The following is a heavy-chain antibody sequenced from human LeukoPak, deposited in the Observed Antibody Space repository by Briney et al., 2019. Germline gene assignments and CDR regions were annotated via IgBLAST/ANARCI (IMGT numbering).Heavy chain of an antibody. CDR3: ARDKPGEGDY. V-gene: IGHV3-21*01. Sequence: GGSLRLSCAASGFTFSNAWMYWVRQAPGKGLEWVSSISSSSSYIYYADSVKGRFTISRDNAKNSLYLQMNSLRAEDTAVYYCARDKPGEGDYWGQGTLVTVSS. CDR1: GFTFSNAW. D-gene: IGHD7-27*01. J-gene: IGHJ4*02. CDR2: ISSSSSYI.